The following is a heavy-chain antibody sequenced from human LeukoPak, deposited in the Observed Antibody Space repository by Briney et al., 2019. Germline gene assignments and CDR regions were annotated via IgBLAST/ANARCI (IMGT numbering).Heavy chain of an antibody. D-gene: IGHD4-17*01. V-gene: IGHV4-30-2*01. CDR1: GGSISSGGYY. J-gene: IGHJ4*02. Sequence: SETLSLTCTVSGGSISSGGYYWSWIRQPPGKGLEWIGYIYHSGSTYYNPSLKSRVTISVDRSKNQFSLKLSSVTAADTAVYYCARGGGTTVTIRDFDYWGQGTLVTVSS. CDR3: ARGGGTTVTIRDFDY. CDR2: IYHSGST.